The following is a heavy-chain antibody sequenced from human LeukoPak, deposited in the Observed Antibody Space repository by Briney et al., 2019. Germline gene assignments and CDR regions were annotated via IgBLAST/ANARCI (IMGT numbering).Heavy chain of an antibody. V-gene: IGHV4-59*01. CDR1: GGSISSYY. CDR3: ARGGAIYGSGNFDY. CDR2: IYYSGST. Sequence: SETLSLTCTVSGGSISSYYWSWIRQPPGKGLEWIGYIYYSGSTNYNPSLKSRVTISVDTSKNQFSLKLSSVTAADTAVYYRARGGAIYGSGNFDYWGQGTLVTVSS. J-gene: IGHJ4*02. D-gene: IGHD3-10*01.